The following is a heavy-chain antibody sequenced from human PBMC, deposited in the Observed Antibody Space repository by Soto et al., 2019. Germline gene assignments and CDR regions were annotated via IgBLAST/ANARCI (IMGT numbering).Heavy chain of an antibody. V-gene: IGHV3-23*01. J-gene: IGHJ4*02. CDR2: ISGSGGST. D-gene: IGHD6-19*01. Sequence: EVQLLESGGGLVQPGGSLRLSCAAPGFTFSNYAMNWVRQAPGKGLEWVSVISGSGGSTYYADSVKGRFTISRDNSKNTLYLQINSLRGEDTAVYYCARRSSGWYFEYWGQGTLVNVSS. CDR1: GFTFSNYA. CDR3: ARRSSGWYFEY.